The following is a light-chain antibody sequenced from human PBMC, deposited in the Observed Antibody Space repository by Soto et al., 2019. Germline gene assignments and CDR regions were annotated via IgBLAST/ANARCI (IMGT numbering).Light chain of an antibody. J-gene: IGKJ2*01. CDR1: QSISSY. V-gene: IGKV1-39*01. CDR3: QQSYSAPRT. Sequence: DIHMTHSPASLPASVVDRISITCRASQSISSYLSWYQQKPGKAPKLLIYGTSNLQSGVPSRFSGSGSETGFTLTISSLQPEDFATYYCQQSYSAPRTFGQGTKVDIK. CDR2: GTS.